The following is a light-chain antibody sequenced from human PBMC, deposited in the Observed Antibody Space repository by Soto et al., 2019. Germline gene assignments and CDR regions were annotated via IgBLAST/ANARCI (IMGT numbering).Light chain of an antibody. CDR3: QQRSNWPT. J-gene: IGKJ1*01. CDR1: QSVSSY. Sequence: EIVMTQSPATLSVSPGGRATLSCRASQSVSSYLAWYQQKPGQAPRLLIYDASNRATGIPARFSGSGSGTDFTLTISSLEPEDFAVYYCQQRSNWPTFGQGTKVDIK. V-gene: IGKV3-11*01. CDR2: DAS.